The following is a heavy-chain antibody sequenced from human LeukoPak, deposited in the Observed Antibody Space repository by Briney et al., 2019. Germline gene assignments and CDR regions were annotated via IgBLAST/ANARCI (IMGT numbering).Heavy chain of an antibody. CDR1: GFTFSSYA. CDR2: ITSGGGST. J-gene: IGHJ4*02. D-gene: IGHD2-2*01. CDR3: AKDHPDCRGTSCLLFDC. V-gene: IGHV3-23*01. Sequence: PGGSLRLSCAASGFTFSSYAMSWVRQAPGKGLEWVSTITSGGGSTYYADSVKDRFTISRDNSKNMLHLQMNSLRAEDTAVYYCAKDHPDCRGTSCLLFDCWGQGTLVTVSS.